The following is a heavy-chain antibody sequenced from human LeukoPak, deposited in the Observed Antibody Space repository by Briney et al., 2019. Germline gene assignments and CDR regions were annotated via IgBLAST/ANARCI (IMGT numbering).Heavy chain of an antibody. D-gene: IGHD5-18*01. V-gene: IGHV3-23*01. CDR3: AKDLQGGNNYGSIFGYFDY. CDR2: ISGFVYNI. Sequence: GGSLRLSCAASGFTVSSNYMSWVRQAPGKGLEWVSSISGFVYNIYYADSVKGRFTISRDNPKNTLYLQMNSLRAEDTAVYYCAKDLQGGNNYGSIFGYFDYWGQGALVTVSS. CDR1: GFTVSSNY. J-gene: IGHJ4*02.